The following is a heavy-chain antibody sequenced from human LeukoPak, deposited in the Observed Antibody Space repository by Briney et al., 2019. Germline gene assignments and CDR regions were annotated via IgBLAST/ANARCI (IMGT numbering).Heavy chain of an antibody. J-gene: IGHJ4*02. CDR2: INPNSGGT. CDR3: ASSSSWYKDLDY. D-gene: IGHD6-13*01. Sequence: GASVKVSCKASGGTFSSYAISWVRQAPGQGLEWMGWINPNSGGTNYAQKFQGRVTMTRDTSISTAYMELSRLRSDDTAVYYCASSSSWYKDLDYWGQGTLVTVSS. V-gene: IGHV1-2*02. CDR1: GGTFSSYA.